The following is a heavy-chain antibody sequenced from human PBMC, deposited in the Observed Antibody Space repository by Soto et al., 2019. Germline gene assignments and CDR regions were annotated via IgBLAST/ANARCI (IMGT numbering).Heavy chain of an antibody. J-gene: IGHJ4*02. CDR1: GGSISSGGYF. CDR3: ARGVLY. V-gene: IGHV4-31*03. Sequence: QVQLQESGPGLVKPSQTLSLTCTVSGGSISSGGYFWSWIRQPPGKGLEWIGNIFYSGTTYYNPSLKRRVTISVDTSKNLFSLKLSSVTAADTAVYFCARGVLYWGQGTLVTVSS. D-gene: IGHD1-1*01. CDR2: IFYSGTT.